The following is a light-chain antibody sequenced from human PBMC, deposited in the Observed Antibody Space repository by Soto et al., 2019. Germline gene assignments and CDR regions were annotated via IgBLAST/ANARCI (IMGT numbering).Light chain of an antibody. CDR1: STDVGAYKY. J-gene: IGLJ3*02. CDR3: TSYVGNDIWV. Sequence: QSVLTKPPSASGSPGQSVTISRTGTSTDVGAYKYVSWYQQDPGKAPKLMIYEVTKRPSGVPDRFSGSKSGNTASLTVSGLQAEDEADYYCTSYVGNDIWVFGGGTKLTVL. CDR2: EVT. V-gene: IGLV2-8*01.